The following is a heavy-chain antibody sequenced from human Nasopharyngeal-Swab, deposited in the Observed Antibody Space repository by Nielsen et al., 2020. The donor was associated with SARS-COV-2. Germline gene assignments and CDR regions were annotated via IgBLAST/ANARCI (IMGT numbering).Heavy chain of an antibody. CDR3: ARVRDRDYDFWSGYYGNTYYRDGMDV. J-gene: IGHJ6*02. D-gene: IGHD3-3*01. CDR2: ISSSSSYI. CDR1: GFTFSSYS. Sequence: GGSLRLSCAASGFTFSSYSMNWVRQAPGKGLEWVSSISSSSSYIYYADSVKGRFTISRDNAKNSLYLQMNSLRAKDTAVYYCARVRDRDYDFWSGYYGNTYYRDGMDVWGQGTTVTVSS. V-gene: IGHV3-21*01.